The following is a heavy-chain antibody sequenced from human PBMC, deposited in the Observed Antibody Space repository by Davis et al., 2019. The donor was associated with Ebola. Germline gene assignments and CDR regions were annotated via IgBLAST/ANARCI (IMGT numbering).Heavy chain of an antibody. Sequence: GESLKLSCAASAFTFSSYSMNWVRQAPGKGLEWVSSISSSSSYIYYADSVTGRFTISRDNAKNSLYLQMNSLRAEDTAVYYCARSTSGPGGCSGGSCYSVLYYYYGMDVWGKGTTVTVSS. CDR1: AFTFSSYS. CDR2: ISSSSSYI. V-gene: IGHV3-21*01. D-gene: IGHD2-15*01. CDR3: ARSTSGPGGCSGGSCYSVLYYYYGMDV. J-gene: IGHJ6*04.